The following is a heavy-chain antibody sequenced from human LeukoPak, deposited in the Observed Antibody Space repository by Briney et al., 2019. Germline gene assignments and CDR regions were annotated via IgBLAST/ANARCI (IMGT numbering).Heavy chain of an antibody. J-gene: IGHJ4*02. CDR2: IIPMFGTA. Sequence: ASVKVSCKASGGTFSSYAISWVRQAPGQGLEWMGGIIPMFGTANYAQKFQGRVTITADKSTSTAYMELSSLRSEDTSVYYCARDPPGRPYSSSSYGWGQGTLVTVSS. V-gene: IGHV1-69*06. CDR1: GGTFSSYA. CDR3: ARDPPGRPYSSSSYG. D-gene: IGHD6-6*01.